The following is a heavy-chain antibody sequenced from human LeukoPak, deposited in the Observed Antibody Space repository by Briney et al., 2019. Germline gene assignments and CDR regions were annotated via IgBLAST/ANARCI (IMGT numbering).Heavy chain of an antibody. CDR1: GYTFTGYY. V-gene: IGHV1-18*04. CDR2: ISAYNGNT. J-gene: IGHJ6*03. CDR3: ARDRYKVEMATILEFYYYYYMDV. Sequence: ASVKVSCKASGYTFTGYYMHWVRQAPGQGLEWMGWISAYNGNTNYAQKLQGRVTMTTDTSTSTAYMELRSLRSDDTAVYYCARDRYKVEMATILEFYYYYYMDVWGKGTTVTVSS. D-gene: IGHD5-24*01.